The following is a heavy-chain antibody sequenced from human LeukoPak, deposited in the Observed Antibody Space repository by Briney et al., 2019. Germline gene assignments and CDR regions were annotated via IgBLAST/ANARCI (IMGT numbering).Heavy chain of an antibody. D-gene: IGHD1-26*01. CDR2: IYYSGTT. CDR1: GGSINSDTDY. Sequence: SETLSLTCTVSGGSINSDTDYWGWIRQPPGKGLEWIGIIYYSGTTYYNPSLKSRVTISVDTSKNQFSLKLSSVTAADTAMYYCVRLVTNTGRYLNALDIWGQGTMVTVP. J-gene: IGHJ3*02. CDR3: VRLVTNTGRYLNALDI. V-gene: IGHV4-39*01.